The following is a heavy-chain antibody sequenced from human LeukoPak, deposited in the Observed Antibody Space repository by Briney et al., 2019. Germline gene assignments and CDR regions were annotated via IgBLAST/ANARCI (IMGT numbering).Heavy chain of an antibody. CDR2: ITGIVNST. CDR3: AKGRGYCSGGSCYSDY. J-gene: IGHJ4*02. CDR1: GFTFSNYG. V-gene: IGHV3-23*01. Sequence: PGGSLRLSCAASGFTFSNYGMSWVRQAPGKGLEWVPTITGIVNSTFYADSVKGRFTISRDHSKNTLYLQMNSLRAEDTAVYYCAKGRGYCSGGSCYSDYWGQGTLVTVSS. D-gene: IGHD2-15*01.